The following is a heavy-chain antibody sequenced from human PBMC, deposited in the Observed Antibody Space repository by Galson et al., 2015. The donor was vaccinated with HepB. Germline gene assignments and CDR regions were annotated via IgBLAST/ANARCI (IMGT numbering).Heavy chain of an antibody. V-gene: IGHV3-11*06. D-gene: IGHD3-3*01. CDR3: ARDRLGFTIFGVAVGRDNGFDI. Sequence: LRLSCAASGFNFSDYYMSWIRQTPGKGLEWVSHISGSGSYTNYADSVKGRFTISRDNAKKSLFLQMNSLRAEDTAVYYCARDRLGFTIFGVAVGRDNGFDIWGQGTMVTVSS. CDR1: GFNFSDYY. CDR2: ISGSGSYT. J-gene: IGHJ3*02.